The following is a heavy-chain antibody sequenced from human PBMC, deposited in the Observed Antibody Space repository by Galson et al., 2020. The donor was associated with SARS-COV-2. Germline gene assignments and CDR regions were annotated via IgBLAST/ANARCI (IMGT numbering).Heavy chain of an antibody. D-gene: IGHD3-22*01. Sequence: ASVKVSCKASGYTFTSYAMHWVRQAPGQRLEWMGWINAGNGNTKYSQKFQGRVTITRDTSASTAYMELSSLRSEDTAVYYCARVARDYYDSSGYYFSAEYFQHWGQGTLVTVSS. J-gene: IGHJ1*01. CDR2: INAGNGNT. CDR1: GYTFTSYA. V-gene: IGHV1-3*01. CDR3: ARVARDYYDSSGYYFSAEYFQH.